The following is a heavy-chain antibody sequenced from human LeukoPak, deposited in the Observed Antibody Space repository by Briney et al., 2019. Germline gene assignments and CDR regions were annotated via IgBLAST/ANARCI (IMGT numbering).Heavy chain of an antibody. CDR3: ARQGLHFWWFDP. V-gene: IGHV4-39*01. CDR2: IYYSGST. CDR1: GGSISSSSYY. D-gene: IGHD4-11*01. Sequence: SETLSLTCTVSGGSISSSSYYWGWIRQPPGKGLEWIGSIYYSGSTYYNPSLKSRVTISVDTSKNQFSLKLSSVTAADTAVYYCARQGLHFWWFDPWGQGTLVTVSS. J-gene: IGHJ5*02.